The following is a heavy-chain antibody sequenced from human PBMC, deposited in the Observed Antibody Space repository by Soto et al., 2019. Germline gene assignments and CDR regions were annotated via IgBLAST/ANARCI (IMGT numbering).Heavy chain of an antibody. CDR3: AHRTDGSHFEY. Sequence: QITLKESGPTLVKPTQTLTLTCTFSGFSLTTTGLGVGWIRQPPGKTLECLASIYWYDVQRYSPSLKSRLTITKDTSRNQVVLTMTNMDPSDTATYYCAHRTDGSHFEYWGQGILVTVSS. CDR1: GFSLTTTGLG. V-gene: IGHV2-5*01. D-gene: IGHD6-25*01. CDR2: IYWYDVQ. J-gene: IGHJ4*02.